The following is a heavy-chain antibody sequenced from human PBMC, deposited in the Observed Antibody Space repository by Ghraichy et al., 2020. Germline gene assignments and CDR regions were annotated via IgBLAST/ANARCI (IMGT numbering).Heavy chain of an antibody. CDR2: INPDSGGT. V-gene: IGHV1-2*02. D-gene: IGHD6-13*01. CDR1: GYTFTGYY. J-gene: IGHJ4*02. CDR3: ARWQQLVTYRFEEC. Sequence: ASVKVSCKASGYTFTGYYIHWVRQAPGQGLEWMGWINPDSGGTNIAPKFQGRLTMTTDTSISTAQLELSGLRSDDTAVYYCARWQQLVTYRFEECWGQGALVTV.